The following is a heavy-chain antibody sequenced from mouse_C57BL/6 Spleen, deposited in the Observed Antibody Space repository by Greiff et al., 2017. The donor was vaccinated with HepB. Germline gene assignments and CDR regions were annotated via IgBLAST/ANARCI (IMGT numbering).Heavy chain of an antibody. CDR3: ARGGTNWDYYAMDY. V-gene: IGHV1-82*01. Sequence: QVQLQQSGPELVKPGASVKISCKASGFAFSSSWMNWVKQRPGKGLEWIGRIYPGDGDTNYNGKFKGKATLTADKSSSTAYMQLSSLTSEDSAVYCCARGGTNWDYYAMDYWGQGTSVTVPS. J-gene: IGHJ4*01. CDR1: GFAFSSSW. D-gene: IGHD4-1*01. CDR2: IYPGDGDT.